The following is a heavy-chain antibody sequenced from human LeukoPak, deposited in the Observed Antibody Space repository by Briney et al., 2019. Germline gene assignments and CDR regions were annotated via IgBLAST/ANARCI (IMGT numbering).Heavy chain of an antibody. D-gene: IGHD4-17*01. CDR3: ARDSYGDYRTAYFDY. Sequence: ASVKVSCKASGYTFTGYYMHWVRQAPGQGLEWMGWINPNSGGTNYAQKFQGRVTMTRDTSISTAYVELSRLRSDDTAVYYCARDSYGDYRTAYFDYWGQGTLVTVSS. CDR2: INPNSGGT. V-gene: IGHV1-2*02. CDR1: GYTFTGYY. J-gene: IGHJ4*02.